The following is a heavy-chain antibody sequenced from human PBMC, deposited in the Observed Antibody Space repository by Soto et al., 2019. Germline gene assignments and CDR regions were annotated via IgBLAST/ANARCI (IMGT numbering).Heavy chain of an antibody. CDR2: LAWNGDVI. Sequence: EVQLVESGGALVQPGRSLRLSCVTSGFAFDDYAIHWVRQTPGKGLGWVSGLAWNGDVIGYADSVKGRFTMSIDNAENSLYMEMNSLRAEDTGLYYCVKDSDSSGDLTYLDSWGQGTLVTVSS. D-gene: IGHD3-22*01. V-gene: IGHV3-9*01. CDR1: GFAFDDYA. J-gene: IGHJ4*02. CDR3: VKDSDSSGDLTYLDS.